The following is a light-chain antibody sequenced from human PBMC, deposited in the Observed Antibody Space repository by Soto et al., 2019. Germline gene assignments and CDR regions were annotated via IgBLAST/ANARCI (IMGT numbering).Light chain of an antibody. V-gene: IGKV1-39*01. CDR1: QRINSY. CDR3: QQSYSSPHT. Sequence: DIQMTQSPSSLSASVGDRVTITCRASQRINSYLNWYQQKPGKAPKLLIYGASNLQSGVPSRFSGSGSGTDFPLTISSLQPEDYATYSCQQSYSSPHTFGQGTKLQIK. J-gene: IGKJ2*01. CDR2: GAS.